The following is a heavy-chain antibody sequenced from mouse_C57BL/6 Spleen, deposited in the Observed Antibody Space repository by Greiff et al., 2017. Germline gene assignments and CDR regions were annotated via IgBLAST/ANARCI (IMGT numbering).Heavy chain of an antibody. CDR1: GYAFTNYL. J-gene: IGHJ3*01. CDR3: ARRKDSSGLAWFAY. V-gene: IGHV1-54*01. D-gene: IGHD3-2*02. CDR2: INPGCGGT. Sequence: VQLQQSGAELVRPGTSVKVSCKASGYAFTNYLIEWVKQRPGQGLEWIGVINPGCGGTNYNEKFKGKATLTADKSSSTAYMQLSSLTSEDSAVYFCARRKDSSGLAWFAYWGQGTLVTVSA.